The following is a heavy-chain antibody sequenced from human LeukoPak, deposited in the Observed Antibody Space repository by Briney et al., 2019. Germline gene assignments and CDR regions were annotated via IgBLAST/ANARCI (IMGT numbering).Heavy chain of an antibody. CDR3: ARGLRGNRNTHLRY. Sequence: RASVKVSCKASGHTFTSYDTNWVRQATGQGLEWMGWMNPNSGNTGYAQKFQGRVTMTRNTSISTAYMELSSLRSEDTAVYYCARGLRGNRNTHLRYWGQGTLVTVSS. CDR1: GHTFTSYD. D-gene: IGHD2-2*02. V-gene: IGHV1-8*01. J-gene: IGHJ4*02. CDR2: MNPNSGNT.